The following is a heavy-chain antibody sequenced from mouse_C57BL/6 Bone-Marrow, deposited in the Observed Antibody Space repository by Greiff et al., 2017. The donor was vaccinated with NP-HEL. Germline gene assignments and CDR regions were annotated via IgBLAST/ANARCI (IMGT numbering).Heavy chain of an antibody. V-gene: IGHV1-82*01. J-gene: IGHJ3*01. D-gene: IGHD3-2*02. CDR1: GYAFSSSW. CDR2: IYPGDGDT. Sequence: VKLMESGPELVKPGASVKISCKASGYAFSSSWMNWVKQRPGKGLEWIGRIYPGDGDTNYNGKFKGKATLTADKSSSTAYMQLSSLTSEDSAVYFCARGRQLRLPFAYWGQGTLVTVSA. CDR3: ARGRQLRLPFAY.